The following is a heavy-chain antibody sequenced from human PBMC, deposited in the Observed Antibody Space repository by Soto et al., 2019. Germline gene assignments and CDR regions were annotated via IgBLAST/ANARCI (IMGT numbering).Heavy chain of an antibody. CDR2: INLRGGTT. CDR3: ARGPEDSDVPRWDY. J-gene: IGHJ4*02. CDR1: GYNFNQYY. D-gene: IGHD1-26*01. V-gene: IGHV1-46*02. Sequence: QVQLMQSGAEVRKPGASVRLSCETSGYNFNQYYIHWVRQAPGQGLEWMGIINLRGGTTEYAHKFRGRVTVTGDTSTKTAYMEWRCLRSEDTAMYFCARGPEDSDVPRWDYWGQGTLVTVSS.